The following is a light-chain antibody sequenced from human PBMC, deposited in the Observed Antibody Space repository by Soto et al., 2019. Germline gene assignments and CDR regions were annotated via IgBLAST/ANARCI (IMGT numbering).Light chain of an antibody. V-gene: IGLV1-40*01. CDR2: ANI. Sequence: QPVLTQPPSVSGAPGQRVAISCTGNSSNIGAGYDVHWYQQLPGSAPKLLIYANINRPSGVPDRFSGSKSGASASLTIIGLQAEDEADYYCQSYDISLSGPWVFGGGTKVTVL. CDR1: SSNIGAGYD. CDR3: QSYDISLSGPWV. J-gene: IGLJ3*02.